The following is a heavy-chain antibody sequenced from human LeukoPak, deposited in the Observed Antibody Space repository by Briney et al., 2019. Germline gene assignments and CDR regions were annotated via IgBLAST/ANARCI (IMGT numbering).Heavy chain of an antibody. V-gene: IGHV1-18*01. CDR1: GYTFTSYG. CDR3: ARVMQSTRRGYYYYGMDV. CDR2: ISAYNGNT. D-gene: IGHD6-19*01. Sequence: ASVQVSCKASGYTFTSYGISWVRQAPGQGLEWMGWISAYNGNTNYAQKLQGRVTTTTDTSTSTAYMELRSLRSDDTAVYYCARVMQSTRRGYYYYGMDVWGQGTTVTVSS. J-gene: IGHJ6*02.